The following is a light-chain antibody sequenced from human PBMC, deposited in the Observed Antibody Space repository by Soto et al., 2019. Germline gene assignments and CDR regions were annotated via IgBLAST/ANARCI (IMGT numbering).Light chain of an antibody. V-gene: IGKV3-11*01. CDR3: QQRSNWPLT. J-gene: IGKJ4*01. Sequence: EILLTQSPATLSLSPGESATLSCRASRSVPNYLTWYQQKPGQAPRLLIYDASNRATGIPARFSGSGSGTDFTLTISSLEPEDSAVYYCQQRSNWPLTFGGGTKVDIK. CDR2: DAS. CDR1: RSVPNY.